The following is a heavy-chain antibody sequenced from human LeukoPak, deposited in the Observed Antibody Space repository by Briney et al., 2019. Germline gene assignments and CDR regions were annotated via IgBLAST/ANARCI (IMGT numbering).Heavy chain of an antibody. D-gene: IGHD6-13*01. V-gene: IGHV3-74*01. J-gene: IGHJ4*02. Sequence: GGSLRLSCAASGFSLSSYWMHWVRQAPGKGLVWVSRINSDGSTTNYADSVKGRFTISRDNAKNSLYLQMNSLRAEDTAVYYCARGRRSSSWNYWGQGTLVTVSS. CDR1: GFSLSSYW. CDR2: INSDGSTT. CDR3: ARGRRSSSWNY.